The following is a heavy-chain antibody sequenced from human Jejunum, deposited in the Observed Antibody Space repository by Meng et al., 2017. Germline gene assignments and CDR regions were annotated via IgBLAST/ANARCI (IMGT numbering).Heavy chain of an antibody. J-gene: IGHJ5*02. D-gene: IGHD4/OR15-4a*01. V-gene: IGHV4-59*02. CDR2: VYDNGNT. Sequence: QVQMQESGPGLVMPSETLSLTCTVSGDSASGPYWNWIRQPPGKGLEWIGCVYDNGNTNYNPSLKSRATMSLDTSKNQFSLRLSSVTAEDTAVYYCARRAAGARGWIDPWGQGTLVTVSS. CDR3: ARRAAGARGWIDP. CDR1: GDSASGPY.